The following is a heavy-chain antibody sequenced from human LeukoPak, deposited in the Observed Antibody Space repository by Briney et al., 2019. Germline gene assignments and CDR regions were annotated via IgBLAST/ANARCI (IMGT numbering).Heavy chain of an antibody. CDR3: AKPVYDILTGYIDAFDI. J-gene: IGHJ3*02. CDR1: GFTFSSYG. Sequence: PGGSLRLSCAASGFTFSSYGMHWVRQAPGKGLEWVAVIGYDGSNKYYADSVKGRFTISRDNSKNTLYLQMNSLRAEDTAVYYCAKPVYDILTGYIDAFDIWGQGTMVTVSS. CDR2: IGYDGSNK. D-gene: IGHD3-9*01. V-gene: IGHV3-33*06.